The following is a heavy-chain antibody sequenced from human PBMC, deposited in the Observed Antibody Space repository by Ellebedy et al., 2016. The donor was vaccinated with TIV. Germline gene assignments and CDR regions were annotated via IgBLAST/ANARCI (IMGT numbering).Heavy chain of an antibody. CDR3: ARRSTGTSFDY. D-gene: IGHD1-1*01. Sequence: GESLKISCAASGFTFSSYAMSWVRQAPGKGLEWVSSISSSSSYIYYADSVKGRFTISRDNAKNSLYLQMNSLRAEDTAVYYCARRSTGTSFDYWGQGTLVTVSS. J-gene: IGHJ4*02. V-gene: IGHV3-21*01. CDR2: ISSSSSYI. CDR1: GFTFSSYA.